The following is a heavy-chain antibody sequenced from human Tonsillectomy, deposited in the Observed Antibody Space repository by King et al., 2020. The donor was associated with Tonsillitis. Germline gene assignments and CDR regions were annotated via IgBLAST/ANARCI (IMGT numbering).Heavy chain of an antibody. CDR2: VHHSGFT. J-gene: IGHJ3*01. Sequence: VQLQQWGAGLMKPSETLSLTCAVYGGSFSGYYWNWIRQPPGKGLEWIGEVHHSGFTIYNPSLKSRVTISGDTSKNQVSLKLSSVTAADTAVYYCARRAYDSRINAFDLGGQGTMLTVSS. CDR1: GGSFSGYY. CDR3: ARRAYDSRINAFDL. D-gene: IGHD3-22*01. V-gene: IGHV4-34*01.